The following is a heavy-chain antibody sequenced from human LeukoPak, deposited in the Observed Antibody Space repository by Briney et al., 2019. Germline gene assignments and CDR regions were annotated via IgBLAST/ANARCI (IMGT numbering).Heavy chain of an antibody. CDR2: INHSGST. Sequence: SGTLSLTCAVSGGSITNTNWWSWVRQPPGKGLEWIGEINHSGSTNYNPSLKSRVTISIDTSKNQFSLKLTSATAADTAVYYCARGDDYKSTLFDYWGQGTLVTVSS. V-gene: IGHV4-4*02. CDR3: ARGDDYKSTLFDY. J-gene: IGHJ4*02. D-gene: IGHD5-12*01. CDR1: GGSITNTNW.